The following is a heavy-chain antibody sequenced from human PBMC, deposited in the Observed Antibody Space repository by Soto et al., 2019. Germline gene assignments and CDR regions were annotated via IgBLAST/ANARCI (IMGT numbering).Heavy chain of an antibody. Sequence: SQTLSLACVISGDTVATNTAAWNWIRQSPSRGLEWLGRIYYKSRWYNDYSESLKSRIAIIPDTSRNQFSLQLNAVIPEDTAVYYCARDWGYDPDPTYYYGMDVWCQGTKVTSP. V-gene: IGHV6-1*01. CDR1: GDTVATNTAA. CDR3: ARDWGYDPDPTYYYGMDV. CDR2: IYYKSRWYN. J-gene: IGHJ6*02. D-gene: IGHD5-12*01.